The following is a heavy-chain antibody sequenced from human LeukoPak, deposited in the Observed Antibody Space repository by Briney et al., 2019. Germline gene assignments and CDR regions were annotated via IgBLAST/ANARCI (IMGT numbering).Heavy chain of an antibody. Sequence: ASVKVSCKASGYTFTSYDINWVRQATGQGLEWMGWMNPSSGNTGYAQKFQGRVTMTRNTSISTAYMELSSLRSEDTAVYYCARCPEDGYNYDYSGQGTLVTVSP. CDR3: ARCPEDGYNYDY. V-gene: IGHV1-8*01. CDR2: MNPSSGNT. J-gene: IGHJ4*02. D-gene: IGHD5-24*01. CDR1: GYTFTSYD.